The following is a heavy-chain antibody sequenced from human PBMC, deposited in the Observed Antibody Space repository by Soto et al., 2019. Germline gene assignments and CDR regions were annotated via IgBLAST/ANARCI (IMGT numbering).Heavy chain of an antibody. V-gene: IGHV3-15*07. D-gene: IGHD3-10*01. CDR3: ARDPPSYYNERVAHAFDI. Sequence: GGSLRLSCAASGFTFNNAWMNWVRQAPGKGLEWVGRIKTKNDGGATDYAALVKGRFTISRDDSKNTVYLEMNSLKTEDPAVYYCARDPPSYYNERVAHAFDIWGQGTIVTVSS. CDR2: IKTKNDGGAT. CDR1: GFTFNNAW. J-gene: IGHJ3*02.